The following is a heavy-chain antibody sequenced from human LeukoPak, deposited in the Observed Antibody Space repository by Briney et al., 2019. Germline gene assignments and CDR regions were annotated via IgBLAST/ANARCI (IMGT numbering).Heavy chain of an antibody. CDR1: GFTLDDYT. D-gene: IGHD6-19*01. CDR2: MKEDGSDI. Sequence: GGTLRFSCAASGFTLDDYTKSWVRQAPEKGPERVAKMKEDGSDIHYVYSVRGGFSISRDNAKDSLYVQMNSLRVDDTAVYYCARGGAVAGRLDPWGQGTQVTVSS. J-gene: IGHJ5*02. V-gene: IGHV3-7*01. CDR3: ARGGAVAGRLDP.